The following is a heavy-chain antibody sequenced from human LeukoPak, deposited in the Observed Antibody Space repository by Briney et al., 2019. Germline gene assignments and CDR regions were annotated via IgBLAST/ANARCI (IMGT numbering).Heavy chain of an antibody. D-gene: IGHD6-13*01. Sequence: ASVKVSCKASGYTFTSYGINWVRQAPGQGLEWMGWISAYNGNTNYAQNLQGRVTMTTDTSTSTAYMELRSLSSDDTAVYHCARDNHRSSWSWFDPWGQGTLVTVSS. CDR3: ARDNHRSSWSWFDP. CDR2: ISAYNGNT. CDR1: GYTFTSYG. V-gene: IGHV1-18*01. J-gene: IGHJ5*02.